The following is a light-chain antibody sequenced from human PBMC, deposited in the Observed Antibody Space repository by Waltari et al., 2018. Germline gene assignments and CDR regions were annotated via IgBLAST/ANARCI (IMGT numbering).Light chain of an antibody. CDR1: SSNIGEGYD. CDR3: QSYDSSLSGPQVV. Sequence: QSVLTQPPSVSGAPGQRVTISCTGSSSNIGEGYDVPWYQQLPGTAPKLLIYGNSNRPSGVPDRFSGSKSGTSASLAITGLQAEDEADYYCQSYDSSLSGPQVVFGGGTKLTVL. V-gene: IGLV1-40*01. J-gene: IGLJ2*01. CDR2: GNS.